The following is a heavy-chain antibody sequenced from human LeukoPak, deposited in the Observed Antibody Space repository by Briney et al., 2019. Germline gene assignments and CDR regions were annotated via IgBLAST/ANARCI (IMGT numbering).Heavy chain of an antibody. J-gene: IGHJ6*03. CDR2: ISTSSTYT. CDR1: GFTFSDYS. D-gene: IGHD6-25*01. CDR3: ASYASGFYLYYYLDV. Sequence: GGSLRLSCTPSGFTFSDYSLHWVRQAPGRGLEWVSSISTSSTYTFYADSVKGRFTISRDNRKNSLYLQMSSLTAEDTAVYYCASYASGFYLYYYLDVSGKRTTVTVSS. V-gene: IGHV3-21*01.